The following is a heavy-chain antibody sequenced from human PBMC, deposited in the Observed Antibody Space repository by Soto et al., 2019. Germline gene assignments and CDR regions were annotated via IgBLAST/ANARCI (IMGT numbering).Heavy chain of an antibody. Sequence: GPPRLSCASSGFTVRNNYMTWVLQAPGKGLEWVSVLYIGGSTYYADSVKGRFTISRDNSKNTLYLKMHSLSADDTAMYYCARARGGGGIMYNYYVDYGGHGTQVNVSS. J-gene: IGHJ4*01. CDR3: ARARGGGGIMYNYYVDY. CDR2: LYIGGST. V-gene: IGHV3-53*01. D-gene: IGHD2-8*01. CDR1: GFTVRNNY.